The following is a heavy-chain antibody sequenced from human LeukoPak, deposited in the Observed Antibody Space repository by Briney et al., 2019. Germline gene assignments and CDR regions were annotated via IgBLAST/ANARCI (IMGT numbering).Heavy chain of an antibody. J-gene: IGHJ3*02. CDR2: ISSSSSYI. Sequence: GGSLRLSCAASGFTFSSYSMNWVRQAPGKGLEWVSSISSSSSYIYYADSVKGRFTISRDNAKNSLYLQMNSLRAEDTAVYYCARGKDTAMARDAFDIWGQGTMVTVSS. V-gene: IGHV3-21*01. D-gene: IGHD5-18*01. CDR3: ARGKDTAMARDAFDI. CDR1: GFTFSSYS.